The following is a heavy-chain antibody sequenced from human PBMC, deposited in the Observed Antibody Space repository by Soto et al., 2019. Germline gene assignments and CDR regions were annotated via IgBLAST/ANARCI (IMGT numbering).Heavy chain of an antibody. CDR3: ARRDSSGYLFDY. CDR1: GCSFTSYW. V-gene: IGHV5-51*01. D-gene: IGHD3-22*01. Sequence: PGESLKISCKGSGCSFTSYWIGWVRQTPGKGLEWMGIIYPGDSDTTYNPSFRGQVTVSADKSINTAYLQWSSLKASDTAMYYCARRDSSGYLFDYWGQGTLVTVSS. J-gene: IGHJ4*02. CDR2: IYPGDSDT.